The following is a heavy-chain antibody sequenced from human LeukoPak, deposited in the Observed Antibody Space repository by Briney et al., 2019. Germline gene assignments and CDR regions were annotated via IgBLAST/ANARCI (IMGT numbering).Heavy chain of an antibody. V-gene: IGHV1-18*01. CDR1: GYTFTSYG. D-gene: IGHD2-2*01. CDR2: ISAYNGNT. CDR3: ARDGRYCSTTSCQGWFVP. J-gene: IGHJ5*02. Sequence: ASVKVSCKASGYTFTSYGISWVRQAPGQGLEWMGWISAYNGNTNYAQKLQGRVTMTTDTSTSTAYMELRSLRSDDTAVYYCARDGRYCSTTSCQGWFVPWGQGTLVTVSP.